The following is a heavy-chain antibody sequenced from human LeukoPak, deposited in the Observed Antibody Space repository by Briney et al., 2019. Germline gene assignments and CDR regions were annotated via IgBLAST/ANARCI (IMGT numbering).Heavy chain of an antibody. CDR3: ARHMTTANNWFDP. J-gene: IGHJ5*02. CDR2: INPNSGGT. CDR1: GYTFTGYY. D-gene: IGHD4-17*01. V-gene: IGHV1-2*02. Sequence: ASVKVSCKASGYTFTGYYMHWVRQAPGQGLEWMGWINPNSGGTNYEQKFQGRVIMTRDTSISTAYMELSRLRFDATAVYYCARHMTTANNWFDPWGQGTLVTVSS.